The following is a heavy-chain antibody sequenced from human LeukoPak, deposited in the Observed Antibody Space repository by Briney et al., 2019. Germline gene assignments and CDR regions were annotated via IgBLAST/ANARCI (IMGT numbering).Heavy chain of an antibody. D-gene: IGHD3-9*01. CDR2: ISDNGFSA. CDR3: APDLRGSDWSLDY. CDR1: GFTFGSYA. Sequence: PGGSLRLSCAASGFTFGSYAMSWVRQAPGKGLEWVSVISDNGFSAYYGDSVKGRFTMSRDNSKNTLYLQMNSLRAEDTAVYYCAPDLRGSDWSLDYWGQGTLVTVSS. J-gene: IGHJ4*02. V-gene: IGHV3-23*01.